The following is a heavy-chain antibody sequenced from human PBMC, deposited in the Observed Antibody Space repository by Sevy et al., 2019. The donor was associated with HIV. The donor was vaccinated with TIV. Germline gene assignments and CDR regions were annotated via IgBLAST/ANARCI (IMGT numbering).Heavy chain of an antibody. CDR3: AKERGGSYIPYFYGMDV. CDR2: IGYDGSDK. J-gene: IGHJ6*02. D-gene: IGHD1-26*01. V-gene: IGHV3-30*18. Sequence: GSLRLSCIASGFTFRNYGIHWVRQAPGKGLDWVAVIGYDGSDKYYADSVKGRFTISRDNSKNTLLLQMNSLRVEDTAVYYCAKERGGSYIPYFYGMDVWGQGTAVTVSS. CDR1: GFTFRNYG.